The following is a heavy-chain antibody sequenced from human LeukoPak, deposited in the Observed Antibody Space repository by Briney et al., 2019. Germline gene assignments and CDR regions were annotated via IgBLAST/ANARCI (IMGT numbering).Heavy chain of an antibody. CDR3: ARNYYDFWSGYYGPWFDP. Sequence: SETLSLTCTVSGGSISSSSYYWGWLRQPPGKGLEWIGSIYYSASTYYNPSLESRVTISVDTSKNQFSLNLSSETAADTAVYYCARNYYDFWSGYYGPWFDPWGQGTLVTVSS. V-gene: IGHV4-39*01. CDR2: IYYSAST. J-gene: IGHJ5*02. D-gene: IGHD3-3*01. CDR1: GGSISSSSYY.